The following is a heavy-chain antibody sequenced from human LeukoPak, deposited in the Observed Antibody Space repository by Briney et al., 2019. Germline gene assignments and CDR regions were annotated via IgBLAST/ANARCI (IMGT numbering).Heavy chain of an antibody. CDR2: ISENGAKT. J-gene: IGHJ4*02. CDR1: GFTFSAYA. D-gene: IGHD3-3*02. Sequence: GGSLRLSCAASGFTFSAYAMNWVRQAPGKGLEWVSSISENGAKTYYVDSVKGRFTISRDNSKSTLYLQMNGPRAEDTAVYYCSNSHFRDRWGQGTLVTVSS. V-gene: IGHV3-23*01. CDR3: SNSHFRDR.